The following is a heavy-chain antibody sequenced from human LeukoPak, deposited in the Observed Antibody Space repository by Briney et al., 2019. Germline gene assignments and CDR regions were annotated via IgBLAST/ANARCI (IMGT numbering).Heavy chain of an antibody. J-gene: IGHJ4*02. V-gene: IGHV3-21*01. Sequence: GSLRLYCAAFGFTFSNFSMNWVRQAPGKGLEWVSSISSSSSYIYYADSVKGRFTISRDNAKNSLYLQMNSLRAEDTAVYYCARDVRWFFDYWGQGTLVTVSS. CDR3: ARDVRWFFDY. CDR2: ISSSSSYI. CDR1: GFTFSNFS. D-gene: IGHD2-15*01.